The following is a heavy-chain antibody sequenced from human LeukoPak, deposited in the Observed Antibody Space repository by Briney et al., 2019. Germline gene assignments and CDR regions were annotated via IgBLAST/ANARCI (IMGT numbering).Heavy chain of an antibody. CDR3: ASGAIVVVPAATYPPHPHFDD. D-gene: IGHD2-2*01. CDR2: INHSGST. CDR1: GGSFSGYY. J-gene: IGHJ4*02. Sequence: SETLSLTCAVYGGSFSGYYWSWIRQPPGKGLEWIGEINHSGSTNYNPSLKSRVTISVDTSKNQFSLKLSSVTAADTAVYYCASGAIVVVPAATYPPHPHFDDRGQGTLVTVSS. V-gene: IGHV4-34*01.